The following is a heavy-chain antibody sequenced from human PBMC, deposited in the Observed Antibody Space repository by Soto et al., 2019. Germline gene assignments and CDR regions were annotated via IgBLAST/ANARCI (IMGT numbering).Heavy chain of an antibody. CDR3: ARDVSRYYSTVADF. CDR2: IYHSGST. Sequence: IIDRCDWGCIKQHPGKGLEWIGSIYHSGSTYYNPSLKSRVTISVDTSKNQFSLKVSSVTAADTALYYCARDVSRYYSTVADFWGNGTSVP. CDR1: IIDRCD. V-gene: IGHV4-38-2*02. J-gene: IGHJ6*03. D-gene: IGHD2-8*02.